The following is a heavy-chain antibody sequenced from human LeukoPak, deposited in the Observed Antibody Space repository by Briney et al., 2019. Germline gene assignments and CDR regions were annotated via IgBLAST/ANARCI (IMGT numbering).Heavy chain of an antibody. D-gene: IGHD5-24*01. CDR2: ISPYNGNT. Sequence: ASVKVSCRASGYTFSNYGISWVRQAPGQGLEWMGWISPYNGNTDYAQKLQGRVTITTDTSTTTGYMELRSLRSDDTVVYYCARGWLQPYWYFDLWGRGTVVTVSS. J-gene: IGHJ2*01. V-gene: IGHV1-18*01. CDR1: GYTFSNYG. CDR3: ARGWLQPYWYFDL.